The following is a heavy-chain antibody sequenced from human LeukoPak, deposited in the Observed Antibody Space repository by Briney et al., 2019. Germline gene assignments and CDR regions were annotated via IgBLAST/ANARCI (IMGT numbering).Heavy chain of an antibody. J-gene: IGHJ4*02. Sequence: GASVKVSCKASGYTFTSYGISRVRQAPGQGLEWMGWISAYNGNTNYAQKLQGRVTMTTDTSTSTAYMELRSLRSDDTAVYYCARTPLDSSGYYRGYYFDYWGQGTLVTVSS. CDR2: ISAYNGNT. D-gene: IGHD3-22*01. CDR3: ARTPLDSSGYYRGYYFDY. CDR1: GYTFTSYG. V-gene: IGHV1-18*01.